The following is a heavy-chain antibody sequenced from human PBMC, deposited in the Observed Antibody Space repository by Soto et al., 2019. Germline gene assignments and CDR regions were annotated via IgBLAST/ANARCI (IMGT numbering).Heavy chain of an antibody. CDR3: AGGPGIAVAGVDF. CDR1: GASFRDYY. V-gene: IGHV4-34*02. Sequence: QVQLQKWGAGLLKPSETLSLTCAVYGASFRDYYWRWIRQPPGKGLEWIGEIDHSGITNSNPSLKSRVTMSVDTSKNQLSLKLSSLTAADTALYYCAGGPGIAVAGVDFWCQGTLVTVSS. J-gene: IGHJ4*02. D-gene: IGHD6-19*01. CDR2: IDHSGIT.